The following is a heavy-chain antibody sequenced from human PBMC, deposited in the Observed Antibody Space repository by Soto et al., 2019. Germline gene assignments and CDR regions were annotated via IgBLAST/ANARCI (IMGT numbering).Heavy chain of an antibody. D-gene: IGHD1-26*01. CDR2: IYYSGST. Sequence: QVQLQESGPGLVKPSETLSLTCTVSGASISSHYWSWIRQSPGKGLEWLGYIYYSGSTDYNPSLKSRLTISVDTSKNPLSLRLSSVTAADTAVYYCARPIGTTPAVWYFDLWGRGTLVKVSS. V-gene: IGHV4-59*08. J-gene: IGHJ2*01. CDR1: GASISSHY. CDR3: ARPIGTTPAVWYFDL.